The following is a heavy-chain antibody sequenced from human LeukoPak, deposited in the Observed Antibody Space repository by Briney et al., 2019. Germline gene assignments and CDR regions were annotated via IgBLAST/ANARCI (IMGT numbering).Heavy chain of an antibody. Sequence: SETLSLTCTVSGGSISSFYWNWIRQPPGKGLEWLGYIYYSGSSNYNPSLKSRVTISADTSKNQFSLTLGSVSATDTAVYYCVSPRGFSYGYFDYWGQGTLVTVSS. V-gene: IGHV4-59*08. CDR2: IYYSGSS. CDR3: VSPRGFSYGYFDY. J-gene: IGHJ4*02. D-gene: IGHD5-18*01. CDR1: GGSISSFY.